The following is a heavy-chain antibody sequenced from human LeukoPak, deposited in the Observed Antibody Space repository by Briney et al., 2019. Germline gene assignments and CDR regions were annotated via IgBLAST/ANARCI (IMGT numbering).Heavy chain of an antibody. J-gene: IGHJ6*02. V-gene: IGHV3-66*01. CDR1: GFTVRTNY. CDR2: IYRGGST. Sequence: GGSLRLSCAASGFTVRTNYMSWVRQPPGKGLEWVSVIYRGGSTYYADSVKGRFTISRDNSKNTLYLQMNSLRAEDTAVYYCAREHSYYYGMDVCGQGATVTVSS. CDR3: AREHSYYYGMDV.